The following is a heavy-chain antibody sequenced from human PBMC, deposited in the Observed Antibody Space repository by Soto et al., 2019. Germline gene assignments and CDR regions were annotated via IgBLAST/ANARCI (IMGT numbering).Heavy chain of an antibody. V-gene: IGHV1-18*01. D-gene: IGHD3-3*01. CDR3: ARAPKRVDCWCCYYGGWFDP. Sequence: GASVKVSCNASGYTFTSYGISWVRQAPGKGLEWMGWISAYHGNTNYAQKPQGRVTMTTDTSTSRAYMALRSLGSDDTAVYYCARAPKRVDCWCCYYGGWFDPWGQATLVP. CDR1: GYTFTSYG. J-gene: IGHJ5*02. CDR2: ISAYHGNT.